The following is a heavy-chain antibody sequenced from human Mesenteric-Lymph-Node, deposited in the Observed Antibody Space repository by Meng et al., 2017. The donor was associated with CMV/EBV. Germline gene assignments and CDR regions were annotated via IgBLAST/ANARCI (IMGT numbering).Heavy chain of an antibody. CDR2: ISDSGDST. Sequence: GESLKISCAASGFTFSTYAMSWVRQAPGKGLEWVSAISDSGDSTYYADSVKGRFTFSRDNSKNTLYLQMNSLRAEDTAVYYCAKEADTSGYSFDYWGQGTLVTVSS. D-gene: IGHD3-22*01. CDR3: AKEADTSGYSFDY. J-gene: IGHJ4*02. V-gene: IGHV3-23*01. CDR1: GFTFSTYA.